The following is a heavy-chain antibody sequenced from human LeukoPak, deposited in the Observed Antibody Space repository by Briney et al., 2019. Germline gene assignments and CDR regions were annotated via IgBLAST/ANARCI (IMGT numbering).Heavy chain of an antibody. CDR2: INHSGST. V-gene: IGHV4-34*01. CDR3: ARVLTAAGLDF. CDR1: GGSFSGYY. J-gene: IGHJ4*02. D-gene: IGHD6-25*01. Sequence: SETLSLTCAVYGGSFSGYYWSWIRQPPGEGLEWIGEINHSGSTNYNPSLKSRVTISVDTSTNQFSLKVNSVTAADTAFYYCARVLTAAGLDFWGQGVLVSISS.